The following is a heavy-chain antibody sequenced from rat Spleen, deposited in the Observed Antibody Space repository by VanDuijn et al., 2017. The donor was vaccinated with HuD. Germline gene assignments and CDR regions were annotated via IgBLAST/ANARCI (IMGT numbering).Heavy chain of an antibody. J-gene: IGHJ3*01. CDR3: SRQDTSGYSNWFAY. CDR1: GFTFNNYD. V-gene: IGHV5-25*01. CDR2: INPGGYNT. D-gene: IGHD4-3*01. Sequence: EVQLVKSGGGLVQPGRSLKLSCEVSGFTFNNYDMAWIRQAPTKGLEWVASINPGGYNTYYRDSVKGRFTVSRDNSKSTLYLQVDSLRSEDTATYYWSRQDTSGYSNWFAYWGQGTLVTVSS.